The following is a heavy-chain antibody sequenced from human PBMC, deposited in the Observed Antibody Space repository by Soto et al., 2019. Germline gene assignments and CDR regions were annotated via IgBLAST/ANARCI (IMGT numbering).Heavy chain of an antibody. V-gene: IGHV3-30*18. D-gene: IGHD2-15*01. CDR2: VSYDGSNK. J-gene: IGHJ4*01. CDR1: GFTFSSYG. CDR3: AKDLGYCSGGSCYSEGYFDS. Sequence: GGSLRLSCAASGFTFSSYGMHWVRQAPGKGLEWVALVSYDGSNKNYAASVKGRFAISRDNSKNTLYLQMNMLRTEDAAVYYCAKDLGYCSGGSCYSEGYFDSWG.